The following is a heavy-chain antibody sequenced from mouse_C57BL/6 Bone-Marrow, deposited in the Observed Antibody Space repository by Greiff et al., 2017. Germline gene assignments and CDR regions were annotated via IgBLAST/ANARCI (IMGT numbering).Heavy chain of an antibody. CDR1: GYTFTGYW. V-gene: IGHV1-69*01. D-gene: IGHD4-1*01. CDR3: AREETGTNFDY. Sequence: QVQLQQSGAELMKPGASVKLSCKATGYTFTGYWIEWVKQRPGQGLEWIGEIDPSDSYTNYNQKFKGKSTLTVDKSSSTAYMQLSSLTSEDSAVYYCAREETGTNFDYWGQGTTLTVSS. CDR2: IDPSDSYT. J-gene: IGHJ2*01.